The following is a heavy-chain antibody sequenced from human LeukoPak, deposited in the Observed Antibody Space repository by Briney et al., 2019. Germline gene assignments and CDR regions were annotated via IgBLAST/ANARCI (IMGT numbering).Heavy chain of an antibody. Sequence: GRSLRLSCATSGFTFSSYDFHWVRQAPGKGMEWVATMSFDVNNKYYADSVRGRFTISRDNSKNTLYLQMNSLGAEDTAVYSCARGFCTSTSCYIVYWGQGTLVTVSS. J-gene: IGHJ4*02. V-gene: IGHV3-30*04. CDR1: GFTFSSYD. D-gene: IGHD2-2*02. CDR2: MSFDVNNK. CDR3: ARGFCTSTSCYIVY.